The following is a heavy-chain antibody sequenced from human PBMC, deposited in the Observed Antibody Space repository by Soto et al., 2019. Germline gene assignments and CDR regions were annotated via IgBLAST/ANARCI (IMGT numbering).Heavy chain of an antibody. J-gene: IGHJ6*02. D-gene: IGHD2-8*01. CDR3: ARGVSRTLRDYYYYYGMDV. Sequence: SETLSLTCAVYGGSFSGYYWSWIRQPPGKGLEWIGEINHSGSTNYNPSLKSRVTISVDTSKNQFSLKLSSVTAADTAVYYCARGVSRTLRDYYYYYGMDVWGQGTTVTVSS. CDR1: GGSFSGYY. V-gene: IGHV4-34*01. CDR2: INHSGST.